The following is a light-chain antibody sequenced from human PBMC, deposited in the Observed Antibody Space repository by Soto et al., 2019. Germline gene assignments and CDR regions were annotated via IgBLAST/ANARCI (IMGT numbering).Light chain of an antibody. CDR1: ESVSRN. Sequence: EVVLTQSPATLSVSPGERATLSCLASESVSRNLAWYQQKPGQAPRLLIYGTSTRATGIPARFSGSGSGTEFTLTISSLQSEDFAVYYCQQYNNWPPTFGQGTKVDIK. J-gene: IGKJ1*01. V-gene: IGKV3-15*01. CDR2: GTS. CDR3: QQYNNWPPT.